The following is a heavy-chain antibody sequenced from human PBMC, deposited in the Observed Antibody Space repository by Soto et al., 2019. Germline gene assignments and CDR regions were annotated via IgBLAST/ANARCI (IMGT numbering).Heavy chain of an antibody. CDR3: ARDRALYDSSGYYYY. J-gene: IGHJ4*02. D-gene: IGHD3-22*01. Sequence: ESGGGVVQPGRSLRLSCAASGFTFSSYAMHWVRQAPGKGLEWVAVISYDGSNKYYADSVKGRFTISRDNSKNTLYLQMNSLRAEDTAVYYCARDRALYDSSGYYYYWGQGTLVTVSS. CDR2: ISYDGSNK. V-gene: IGHV3-30-3*01. CDR1: GFTFSSYA.